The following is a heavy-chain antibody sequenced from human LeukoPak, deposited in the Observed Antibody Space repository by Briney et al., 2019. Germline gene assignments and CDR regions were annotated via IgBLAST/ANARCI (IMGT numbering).Heavy chain of an antibody. CDR2: ISGYSSNT. V-gene: IGHV1-18*01. D-gene: IGHD3-10*01. J-gene: IGHJ4*02. CDR1: GYTFMSYG. CDR3: AIELLSSLDY. Sequence: ASVKVSCKAYGYTFMSYGISWVRQAPGQGLEWMGWISGYSSNTHYAQRLQGRVTMTTDTSTTTAYMELRSLRSDDTAVYYCAIELLSSLDYWGQGTLVTVSS.